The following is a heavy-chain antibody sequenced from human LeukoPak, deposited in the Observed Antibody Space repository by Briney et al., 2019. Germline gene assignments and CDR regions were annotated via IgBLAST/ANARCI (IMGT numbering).Heavy chain of an antibody. D-gene: IGHD1/OR15-1a*01. V-gene: IGHV3-74*01. CDR1: GLTLSGYW. J-gene: IGHJ4*02. Sequence: GGSLKLSCSASGLTLSGYWMHWVRQIPGKGLVWVSRIDSDGSGTSYADSVKGRFTISRDDVKNMLYLQMNSLRVEDTGLYYCSTVEHFWGQGTLVTVSS. CDR3: STVEHF. CDR2: IDSDGSGT.